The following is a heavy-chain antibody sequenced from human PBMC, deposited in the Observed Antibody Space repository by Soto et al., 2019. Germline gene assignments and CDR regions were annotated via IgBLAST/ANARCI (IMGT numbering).Heavy chain of an antibody. J-gene: IGHJ4*02. CDR3: ARVPFRIAVAGPNYFDY. CDR2: INPNSGGT. Sequence: ASVKVSCKASGYTFTGYYMHWVRQAPGQGLEWMGWINPNSGGTNYAQKFQGRVPMTRDTSISKAYMELSRLRSDDTAVYYCARVPFRIAVAGPNYFDYWRQGTLLTVSP. V-gene: IGHV1-2*02. CDR1: GYTFTGYY. D-gene: IGHD6-19*01.